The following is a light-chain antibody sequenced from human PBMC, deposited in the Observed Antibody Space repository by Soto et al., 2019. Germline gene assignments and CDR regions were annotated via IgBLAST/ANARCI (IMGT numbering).Light chain of an antibody. V-gene: IGLV1-40*01. CDR3: QSYDSTLTVVV. CDR2: GNH. CDR1: SSNIGAGYD. J-gene: IGLJ2*01. Sequence: QSVLTQPPSVSGAPGQRVTISCTGTSSNIGAGYDVHWYQHVPGTAPKLLIYGNHDRPSGVPDRFSGSKSGTSASLAISGLQAEDEADYYCQSYDSTLTVVVFGGGTKLTVL.